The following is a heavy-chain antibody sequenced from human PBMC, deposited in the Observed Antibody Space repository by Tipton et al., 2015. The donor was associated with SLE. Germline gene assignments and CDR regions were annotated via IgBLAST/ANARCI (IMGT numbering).Heavy chain of an antibody. CDR3: AREAMTTIPYYFDS. CDR2: IWYDGSET. V-gene: IGHV3-33*08. CDR1: SFTFGNFA. J-gene: IGHJ4*02. D-gene: IGHD5-24*01. Sequence: SLRLSCAASSFTFGNFAMHWVRQAPGKGLERVAVIWYDGSETYNADSVKGRFTISRDNSKNTLYLQMNSLRAEDTALYYCAREAMTTIPYYFDSWGQGTLVTVSS.